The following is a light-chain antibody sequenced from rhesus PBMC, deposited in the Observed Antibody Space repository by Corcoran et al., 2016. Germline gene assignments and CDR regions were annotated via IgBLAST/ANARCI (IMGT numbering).Light chain of an antibody. Sequence: DIVMTQTPLSLPLTPGEPASISCRSSQSLLQSDGYTYLDWYLQKPGQSPRLLIYKVPNRESGVHDRCSGGGAGTDFTLKISRVEPEDVGVYYCMQSIQVPWTFGQGTKVEIK. CDR3: MQSIQVPWT. CDR2: KVP. CDR1: QSLLQSDGYTY. V-gene: IGKV2S2*01. J-gene: IGKJ1*01.